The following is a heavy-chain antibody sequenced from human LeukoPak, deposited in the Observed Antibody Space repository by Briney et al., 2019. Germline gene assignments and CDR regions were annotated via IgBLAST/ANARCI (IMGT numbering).Heavy chain of an antibody. V-gene: IGHV1-69*01. CDR3: AREEGIAAAGALEH. Sequence: SVKVSCKASGGTFSSYAISWVRQAPGQGLEWMGGIIPIFGTANYAQKFQGRVTITADESTSTAYMELSSLRSEDTAVYYCAREEGIAAAGALEHWGQGILVTVSS. J-gene: IGHJ4*02. CDR2: IIPIFGTA. CDR1: GGTFSSYA. D-gene: IGHD6-13*01.